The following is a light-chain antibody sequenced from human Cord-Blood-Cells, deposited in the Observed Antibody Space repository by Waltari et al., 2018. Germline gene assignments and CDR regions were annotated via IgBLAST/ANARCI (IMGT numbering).Light chain of an antibody. V-gene: IGKV3-20*01. CDR2: GAS. CDR1: QSLSSSY. Sequence: EIVLTQSPGSRSLSPGERATLSCRASQSLSSSYSAGYQQKPGQAPRLLIYGASSRATGIPDRFSGSESGTDFTLTISRLEPEDFAVYYCQQYGSSPQTFGQGTKVEIK. J-gene: IGKJ1*01. CDR3: QQYGSSPQT.